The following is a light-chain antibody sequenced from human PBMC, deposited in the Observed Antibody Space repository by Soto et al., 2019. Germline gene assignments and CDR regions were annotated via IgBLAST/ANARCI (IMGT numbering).Light chain of an antibody. Sequence: DIVMTQSPDSLAVSLGERAIINCKSSQSVLFSSNNKNYLAWYQQKPRQPPKLLIYWASTRESGVPDRFSGSGSGTYFTLTISSLQAEDVAVYYCQQYYSTPITCGQGTRLEIK. CDR3: QQYYSTPIT. CDR1: QSVLFSSNNKNY. CDR2: WAS. J-gene: IGKJ5*01. V-gene: IGKV4-1*01.